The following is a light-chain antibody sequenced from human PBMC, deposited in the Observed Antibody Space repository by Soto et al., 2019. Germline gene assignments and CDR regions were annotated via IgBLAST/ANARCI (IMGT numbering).Light chain of an antibody. V-gene: IGKV1D-16*01. CDR3: QQYNNWPLT. J-gene: IGKJ4*01. Sequence: IQMTQSPSSLSASIGDRVTITCRASQGIGVRLAWFQQKPGKAPQYLIQSASTLASGGPSRFSGSGSGTEFTLTISSLQSEDFAVYYCQQYNNWPLTFGGGTKVDI. CDR1: QGIGVR. CDR2: SAS.